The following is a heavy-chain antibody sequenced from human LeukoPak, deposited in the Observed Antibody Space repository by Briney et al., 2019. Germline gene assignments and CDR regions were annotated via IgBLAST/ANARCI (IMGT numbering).Heavy chain of an antibody. D-gene: IGHD2-8*01. Sequence: SETLSLTCTVSNGSISSDTYFWSWIRQPAGKGLEWIGRMSSSGISTYSPSLKSRVTISVDTSKNQFSLKLSSVTAADTAVYYCARELGYCTNGVCYRGIDPWGQGTLVTVSS. CDR1: NGSISSDTYF. V-gene: IGHV4-61*10. J-gene: IGHJ5*02. CDR3: ARELGYCTNGVCYRGIDP. CDR2: MSSSGIS.